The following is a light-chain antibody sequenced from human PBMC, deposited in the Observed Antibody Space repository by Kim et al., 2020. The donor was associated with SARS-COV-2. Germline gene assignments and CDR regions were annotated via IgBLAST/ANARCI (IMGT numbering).Light chain of an antibody. J-gene: IGLJ1*01. CDR1: IPNIGTNT. CDR2: SDD. Sequence: GQRVTISSSGSIPNIGTNTVNWYQPVPGTAPKLLVYSDDQRPSGVPDRFSGSKSGSSASLAISGLQSEDEADYYCAAWDDSLNGYVFATGTKVTVL. V-gene: IGLV1-44*01. CDR3: AAWDDSLNGYV.